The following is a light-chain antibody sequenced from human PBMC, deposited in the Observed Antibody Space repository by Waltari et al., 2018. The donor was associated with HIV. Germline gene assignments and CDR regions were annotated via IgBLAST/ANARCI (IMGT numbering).Light chain of an antibody. J-gene: IGLJ3*02. CDR2: KDT. CDR1: GVQTQY. V-gene: IGLV3-25*03. CDR3: QSTDNSGNVWV. Sequence: SYDLTQPPSMSVSPGQTARISCSGEGVQTQYTFWYQQKSGQAPTLVIFKDTERPSGVPERYSGSISGTTVTLIISEVQAEDEADYYCQSTDNSGNVWVFGGGTTLTVL.